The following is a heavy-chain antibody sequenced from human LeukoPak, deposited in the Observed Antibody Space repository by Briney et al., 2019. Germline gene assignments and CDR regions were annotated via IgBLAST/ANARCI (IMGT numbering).Heavy chain of an antibody. CDR2: IYTSGST. CDR3: ASGGRSATIFDS. D-gene: IGHD5-12*01. CDR1: GGSISSGSYY. Sequence: ASKTLSLTCTVSGGSISSGSYYCSWVRQPAWKALAWVGRIYTSGSTHYNPAHKSRVSITVETSKKQFSLKLSSVTAADTAVYYCASGGRSATIFDSWGQGTLVTVSS. J-gene: IGHJ4*02. V-gene: IGHV4-61*02.